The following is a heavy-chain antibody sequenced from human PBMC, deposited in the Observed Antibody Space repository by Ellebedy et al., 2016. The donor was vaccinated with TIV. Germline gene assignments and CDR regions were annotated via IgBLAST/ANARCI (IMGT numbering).Heavy chain of an antibody. D-gene: IGHD1-26*01. CDR1: GYTFTNYG. CDR3: ARDREWELPLECYDMDV. J-gene: IGHJ6*02. V-gene: IGHV1-18*01. Sequence: ASVKVSXXASGYTFTNYGITWVRQAPGQGLEWMGWISSYNGNTNYGQHLQGRLTLTTDTSTSTAYMELRSLTSDDTAVYFCARDREWELPLECYDMDVWGQGTTVTVSS. CDR2: ISSYNGNT.